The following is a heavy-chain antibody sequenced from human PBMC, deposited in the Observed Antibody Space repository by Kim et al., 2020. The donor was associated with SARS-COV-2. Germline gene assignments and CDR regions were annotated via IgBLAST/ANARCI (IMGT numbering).Heavy chain of an antibody. Sequence: GGSLRLSCAASGFTFSSYSMNWVRQAPGKGLEWVSYISSSSSTIYYADSVKGRFTISRDNAKNSLYLQMNSLRAEDTAVYYCARDTGNGDSSGYYSYYYYGMDVWGQGTTVTVSS. V-gene: IGHV3-48*04. CDR3: ARDTGNGDSSGYYSYYYYGMDV. D-gene: IGHD3-22*01. J-gene: IGHJ6*02. CDR2: ISSSSSTI. CDR1: GFTFSSYS.